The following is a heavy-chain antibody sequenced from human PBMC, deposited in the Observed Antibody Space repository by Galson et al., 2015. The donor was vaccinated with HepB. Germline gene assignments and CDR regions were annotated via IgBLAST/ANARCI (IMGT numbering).Heavy chain of an antibody. Sequence: NIKQDGSEKYYVDSVKGRFTISRDNAKNSLYLQMNSLRAEDTAMYYCARGGVRSYDFWSGYYDYYYYGMDVWGQGTTVTVSS. D-gene: IGHD3-3*01. J-gene: IGHJ6*02. V-gene: IGHV3-7*03. CDR2: IKQDGSEK. CDR3: ARGGVRSYDFWSGYYDYYYYGMDV.